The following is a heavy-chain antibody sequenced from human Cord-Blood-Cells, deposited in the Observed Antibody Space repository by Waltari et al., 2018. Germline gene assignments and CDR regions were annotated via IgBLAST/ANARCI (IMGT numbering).Heavy chain of an antibody. V-gene: IGHV1-2*02. J-gene: IGHJ5*02. CDR1: GYTFTGYY. CDR2: INPNSGGT. Sequence: QVQLVQSGAEVKKPGASVKVSCKASGYTFTGYYMHWVRQAPGQGLEWMGWINPNSGGTNYAQKFQGRVTMTRDTSISTAYMELSRLRSDDTAVYYCARGYCSSTSCYRVNWFDPWGQGTLVTVS. CDR3: ARGYCSSTSCYRVNWFDP. D-gene: IGHD2-2*02.